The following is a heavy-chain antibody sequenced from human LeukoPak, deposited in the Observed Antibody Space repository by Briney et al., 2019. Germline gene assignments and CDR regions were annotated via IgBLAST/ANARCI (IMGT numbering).Heavy chain of an antibody. CDR3: ARSGAFDAHNS. D-gene: IGHD3-16*01. J-gene: IGHJ4*02. V-gene: IGHV3-48*01. Sequence: GGSLRLSCAASGFTFNTYSINWVRQAPGRGLEWISYISSSSSTIYYADSVKGRFTVSRDNAKNSLYLQMNSLRAEDTAVYYCARSGAFDAHNSWGQGTLVTVSS. CDR1: GFTFNTYS. CDR2: ISSSSSTI.